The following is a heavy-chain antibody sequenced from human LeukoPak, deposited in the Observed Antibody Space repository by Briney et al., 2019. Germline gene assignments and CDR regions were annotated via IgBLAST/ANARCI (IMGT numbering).Heavy chain of an antibody. Sequence: PGRSLRLSCAASGFTFSSHGMHWVHQAPGKGLEWVAVIWYDGSNYYYADSVKGRFTISRDNSKNTVYLQMNSLRAEDTAVYYCGRKCSSSWYIDYWGQGTLVTVSS. V-gene: IGHV3-33*01. J-gene: IGHJ4*02. CDR1: GFTFSSHG. CDR2: IWYDGSNY. CDR3: GRKCSSSWYIDY. D-gene: IGHD6-13*01.